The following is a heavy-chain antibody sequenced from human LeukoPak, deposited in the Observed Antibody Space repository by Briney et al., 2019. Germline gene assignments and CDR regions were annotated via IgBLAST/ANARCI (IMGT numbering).Heavy chain of an antibody. CDR1: GYTFTSYG. D-gene: IGHD1-26*01. CDR2: ISAYNGNT. Sequence: ASVKVSCKASGYTFTSYGISWVRQAPGQGLKWMGWISAYNGNTNYAQKLQGRVTMTTDTSTSTAYMELRSLRSDDTAVYYCARDFGGGSYFWGLGFMFDYWGQGTLVTVSS. V-gene: IGHV1-18*01. CDR3: ARDFGGGSYFWGLGFMFDY. J-gene: IGHJ4*02.